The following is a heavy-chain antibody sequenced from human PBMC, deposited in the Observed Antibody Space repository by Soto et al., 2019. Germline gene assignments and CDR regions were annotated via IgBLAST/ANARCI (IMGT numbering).Heavy chain of an antibody. CDR2: INPSGGST. CDR3: ARDRLVLRFLEWFHYYGMDV. J-gene: IGHJ6*02. D-gene: IGHD3-3*01. Sequence: ASVKVSCKASGYTFTSYYMHWVRQAPGQGLEWMGIINPSGGSTSYAQKFQGRVTMTRDTSMSTVYMELSSLRSEDTAVYYCARDRLVLRFLEWFHYYGMDVWGQGTTVTVSS. CDR1: GYTFTSYY. V-gene: IGHV1-46*01.